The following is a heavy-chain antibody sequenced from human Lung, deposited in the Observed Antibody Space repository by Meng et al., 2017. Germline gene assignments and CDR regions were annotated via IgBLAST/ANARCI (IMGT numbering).Heavy chain of an antibody. Sequence: QVHLVQSGPEVRKPGASVKVSFQAAGYSFTNYGINWVRQAPGKGLEWMGWTSTYNSNRNYAQSLQGRVTMTTDTSTTTAYMELRSLTFDDTAVYYCARGRHCSSTTCYLSDSWGQGTLVTVSS. CDR1: GYSFTNYG. D-gene: IGHD2-2*01. CDR2: TSTYNSNR. J-gene: IGHJ4*02. CDR3: ARGRHCSSTTCYLSDS. V-gene: IGHV1-18*01.